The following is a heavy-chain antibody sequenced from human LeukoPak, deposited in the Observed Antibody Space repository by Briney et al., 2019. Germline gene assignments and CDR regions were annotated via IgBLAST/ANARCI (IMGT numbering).Heavy chain of an antibody. V-gene: IGHV4-59*10. CDR1: GGSFSGYY. CDR2: IYTSGST. CDR3: ARGPYSSGWWFDP. J-gene: IGHJ5*02. Sequence: SSETLSLTCAVYGGSFSGYYWSWIRQPPGKGLEWIGRIYTSGSTNYNPSLKSRVTMSVDTSKNQFSLKLSSVTAADTAVYYCARGPYSSGWWFDPWGQGTLVTVSS. D-gene: IGHD6-19*01.